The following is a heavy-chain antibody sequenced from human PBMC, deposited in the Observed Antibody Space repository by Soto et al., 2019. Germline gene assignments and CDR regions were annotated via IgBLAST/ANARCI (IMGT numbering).Heavy chain of an antibody. Sequence: QVQLQESRPGLVKPSQTLSLTCTVSGDSISSDGYYWSWIRQHPGKGLEWIGYIYYSGSTYYNPTLKSRVTISVDTSKNQFSLKLSSVTAADTAVYYCARGFMAGNFDYWGQGTLVTVSS. V-gene: IGHV4-31*03. D-gene: IGHD6-19*01. CDR3: ARGFMAGNFDY. J-gene: IGHJ4*02. CDR1: GDSISSDGYY. CDR2: IYYSGST.